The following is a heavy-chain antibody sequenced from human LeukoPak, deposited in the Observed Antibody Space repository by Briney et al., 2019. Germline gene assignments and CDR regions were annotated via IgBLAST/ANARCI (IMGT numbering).Heavy chain of an antibody. J-gene: IGHJ4*02. D-gene: IGHD3-10*01. CDR1: GFTFSNHW. CDR2: INTDGSST. V-gene: IGHV3-74*01. Sequence: GGSLRLSCTASGFTFSNHWMNWVRQAPGKGLVWVSRINTDGSSTTYADSVKGRFTISRDNAKNTLYLQMNSLKNEDTAVYYCTKDRAWDSFDSWGQGTLVTVSS. CDR3: TKDRAWDSFDS.